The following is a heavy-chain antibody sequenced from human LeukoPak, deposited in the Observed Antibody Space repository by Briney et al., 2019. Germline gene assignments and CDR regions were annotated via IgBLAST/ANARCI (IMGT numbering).Heavy chain of an antibody. CDR3: ARGSSGGY. J-gene: IGHJ4*02. CDR1: GGTFSSYA. V-gene: IGHV1-69*05. CDR2: IIPIFGTA. Sequence: SVKVSCKASGGTFSSYAISWVRQAPGQGLEWMGGIIPIFGTANYAQKFQGRVTITRNTSISTAYMELSSLRSEDTAVYYCARGSSGGYWGQGTLVTVSS.